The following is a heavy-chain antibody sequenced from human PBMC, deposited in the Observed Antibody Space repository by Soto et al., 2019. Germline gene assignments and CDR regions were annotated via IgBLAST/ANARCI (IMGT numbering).Heavy chain of an antibody. Sequence: EVQLLESGGGLVQPGGSLRLSCAASAFTFSSYAMSWVRQSPGKGLEWVSGLSGSGISTYYADSVKGRFSISRDNSKNTLYLQMDSLRAEDTAVYYCARDPGAITVAGNFDYWGQGTLVNVSS. CDR1: AFTFSSYA. CDR3: ARDPGAITVAGNFDY. J-gene: IGHJ4*02. D-gene: IGHD6-19*01. CDR2: LSGSGIST. V-gene: IGHV3-23*01.